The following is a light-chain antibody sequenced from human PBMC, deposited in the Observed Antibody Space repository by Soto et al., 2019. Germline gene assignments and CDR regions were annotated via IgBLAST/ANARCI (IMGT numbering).Light chain of an antibody. Sequence: EIVLTQSPGTVSVSPGERVTLSCRASQSVSSNYLAWYQQRPGQAPRLLIFGASYRATGIPDRFSGSGSGTDFTLTISRLEPEDFAVYYCQQYSSSPPEFTFGPGTKVDSK. CDR3: QQYSSSPPEFT. CDR2: GAS. CDR1: QSVSSNY. J-gene: IGKJ3*01. V-gene: IGKV3-20*01.